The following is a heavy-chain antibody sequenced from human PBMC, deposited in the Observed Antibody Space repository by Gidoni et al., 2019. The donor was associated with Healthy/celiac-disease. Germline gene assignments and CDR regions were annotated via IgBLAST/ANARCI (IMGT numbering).Heavy chain of an antibody. CDR2: IRSKAYGGTT. CDR3: TRDSDLYYYDSSGYYSGYNWFDP. V-gene: IGHV3-49*05. Sequence: EVQLVESGGGLVKPGRSLRLSCTASGFTFGDYAMSWFRQAPGKGLEWVGFIRSKAYGGTTEYAASVKGRFTISRDDSKSIAYLQMNSLKTEDTAVYYCTRDSDLYYYDSSGYYSGYNWFDPWGQGTLVTVSS. D-gene: IGHD3-22*01. CDR1: GFTFGDYA. J-gene: IGHJ5*02.